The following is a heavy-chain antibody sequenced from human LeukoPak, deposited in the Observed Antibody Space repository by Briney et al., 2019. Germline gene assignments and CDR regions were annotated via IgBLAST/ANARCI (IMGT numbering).Heavy chain of an antibody. D-gene: IGHD3-22*01. CDR2: IYYSGST. V-gene: IGHV4-30-4*08. CDR1: GGSISSGDHY. CDR3: ARDQKYYYDSSGNF. Sequence: PSETLSLTCTVSGGSISSGDHYWSWIRQPPGKGLEWIGYIYYSGSTYYNPSLKRRVTISVDTSKNQFSLKLSSVTAADTAVYYCARDQKYYYDSSGNFWGQGTMVTVSS. J-gene: IGHJ3*01.